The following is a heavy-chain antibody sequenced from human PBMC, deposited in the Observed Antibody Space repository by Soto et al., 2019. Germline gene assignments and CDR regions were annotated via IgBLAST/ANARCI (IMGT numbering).Heavy chain of an antibody. CDR1: GYTFTSYG. Sequence: QVQLVQSGAEVKKPGASVKVSCKASGYTFTSYGISWVRQAPGQGLEWMGWISAYNGNTNYAQKLQGRVTMTTDTXTXSAYMELRSRRSDDTAVYYCARDPPYSSGWYAGFDPWGQGTLVTVSS. D-gene: IGHD6-19*01. CDR2: ISAYNGNT. CDR3: ARDPPYSSGWYAGFDP. J-gene: IGHJ5*02. V-gene: IGHV1-18*01.